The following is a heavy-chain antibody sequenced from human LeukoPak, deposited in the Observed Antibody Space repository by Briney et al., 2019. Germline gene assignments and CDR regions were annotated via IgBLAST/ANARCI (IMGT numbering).Heavy chain of an antibody. V-gene: IGHV3-64D*06. Sequence: PRRCLRPSCSLSGFAFTSFAMHWVRQAPREGLEYVSSITGNGDTTYYADSVKGRFTISRDNPRNTLYRQMSRLRPEATALTYCVKDQYDSGSWWGQGTLVTVSS. D-gene: IGHD3-10*01. CDR2: ITGNGDTT. CDR3: VKDQYDSGSW. CDR1: GFAFTSFA. J-gene: IGHJ1*01.